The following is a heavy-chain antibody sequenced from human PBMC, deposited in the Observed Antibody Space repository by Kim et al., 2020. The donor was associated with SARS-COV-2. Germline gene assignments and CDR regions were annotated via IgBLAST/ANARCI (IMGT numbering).Heavy chain of an antibody. CDR2: ISSSGSTI. V-gene: IGHV3-48*03. CDR3: ARGRGIAAAGTTRGPNWFDP. D-gene: IGHD6-13*01. CDR1: GFTFSSYE. Sequence: GGSLRLSCAASGFTFSSYEMNWVRQAPGKGLEWVSYISSSGSTIYYADSVKGRFTISRDNAKNSLYLQMNSLRAEDTAVYYCARGRGIAAAGTTRGPNWFDPWGQGTLVTVSS. J-gene: IGHJ5*02.